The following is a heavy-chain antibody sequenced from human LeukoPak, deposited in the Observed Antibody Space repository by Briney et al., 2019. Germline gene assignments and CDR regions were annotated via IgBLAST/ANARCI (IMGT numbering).Heavy chain of an antibody. J-gene: IGHJ4*02. CDR1: GGTFSSYA. CDR2: IIPIFGTA. CDR3: AGTEYTEDTAMVLFDY. Sequence: SVKVSCKASGGTFSSYAISWVRQAPGQGLEWMGGIIPIFGTANYAQKFQGRVTITADESTSTAYMELSSLRSEDTAVYYCAGTEYTEDTAMVLFDYWGQGTLVTVSS. V-gene: IGHV1-69*13. D-gene: IGHD5-18*01.